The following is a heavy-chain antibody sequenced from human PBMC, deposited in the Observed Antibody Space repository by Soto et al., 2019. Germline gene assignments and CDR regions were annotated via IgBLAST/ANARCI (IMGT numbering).Heavy chain of an antibody. CDR1: GGTFSSYA. CDR2: IIPIFGTA. J-gene: IGHJ6*02. V-gene: IGHV1-69*13. Sequence: SVKVSCKASGGTFSSYAISWVRQAPGQGLERMGGIIPIFGTANYAQKFQGRVTITADESTSTAYMELSSLRSEDTAVYYCARVIVGATQRRNYYYGMDVWGQGTTVTVSS. D-gene: IGHD1-26*01. CDR3: ARVIVGATQRRNYYYGMDV.